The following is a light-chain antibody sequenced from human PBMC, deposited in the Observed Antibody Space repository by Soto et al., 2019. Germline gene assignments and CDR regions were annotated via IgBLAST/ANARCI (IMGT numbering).Light chain of an antibody. J-gene: IGKJ1*01. V-gene: IGKV3-20*01. CDR3: QQYGSSGT. Sequence: VFPECPGTLSLAPGERATLSCRASQSVSNNYLAWYQQKPGQAPRLLIYGASNRATGIPDRFSGSGSGTDFTLTISRLEPEDFAVYYCQQYGSSGTFGQGTKVDIK. CDR1: QSVSNNY. CDR2: GAS.